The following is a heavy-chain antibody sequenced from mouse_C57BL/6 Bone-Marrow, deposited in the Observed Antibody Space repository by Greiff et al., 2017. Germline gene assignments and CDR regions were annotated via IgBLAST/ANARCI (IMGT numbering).Heavy chain of an antibody. Sequence: EVMLVESEGGLVQPGSSMKLSCTASGFTFSDYYMAWVRQVPEKGLEWVANINYDGSSTYYLDSLKSRFIISRDNAKNILYLQMSSLKSEDTATYYCARDTGWLGYAMDYWGQGTSVTVSS. CDR2: INYDGSST. J-gene: IGHJ4*01. D-gene: IGHD2-3*01. V-gene: IGHV5-16*01. CDR3: ARDTGWLGYAMDY. CDR1: GFTFSDYY.